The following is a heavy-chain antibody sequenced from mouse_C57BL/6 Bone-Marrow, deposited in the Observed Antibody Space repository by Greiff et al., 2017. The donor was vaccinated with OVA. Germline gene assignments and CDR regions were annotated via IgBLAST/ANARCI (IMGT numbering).Heavy chain of an antibody. D-gene: IGHD1-1*01. CDR3: ARGGFITTVVGSWYFDV. CDR2: ISYDGSN. V-gene: IGHV3-6*01. CDR1: GYSITSGYY. Sequence: EVQVVESGPGLVKPSQSLSLTCSVTGYSITSGYYWNWIRQFPGNKLEWMGYISYDGSNNYNPSLKNRISITRDTSKNQFFLKLNSVTTEDTATYYCARGGFITTVVGSWYFDVWGTGTTVTVSS. J-gene: IGHJ1*03.